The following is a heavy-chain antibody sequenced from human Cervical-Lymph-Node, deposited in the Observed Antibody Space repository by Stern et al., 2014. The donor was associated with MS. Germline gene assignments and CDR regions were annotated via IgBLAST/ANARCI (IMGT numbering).Heavy chain of an antibody. CDR2: ISHDGSKK. D-gene: IGHD6-19*01. CDR3: AKDRGSGWSLDY. CDR1: GFTFSTYG. V-gene: IGHV3-30*18. J-gene: IGHJ4*02. Sequence: VQLVESGGGVVQPGRSLRLSCAGSGFTFSTYGIHWVRQAPGKGLEWVALISHDGSKKSDVDSVKGRFTISRDNSKNTVYVHMNSLRDEDTAVYYCAKDRGSGWSLDYWGQGTLVIFSS.